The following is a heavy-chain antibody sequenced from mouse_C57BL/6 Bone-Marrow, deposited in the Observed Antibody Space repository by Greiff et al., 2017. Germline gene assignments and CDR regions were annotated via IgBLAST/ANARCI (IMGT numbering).Heavy chain of an antibody. CDR1: GFTFSDYG. J-gene: IGHJ1*03. CDR2: ISSGSSTI. CDR3: ARRVAVVPFYYDYDGWYFDV. V-gene: IGHV5-17*01. D-gene: IGHD2-4*01. Sequence: DVHLVESGGGLVKPGGSLKLSCAASGFTFSDYGMHWVRQAPEKGLEWVAYISSGSSTIYYADTVKGRFTISRDNAKNTLFLQMTSLRSEDTAMYYCARRVAVVPFYYDYDGWYFDVWGTGTTVTVSS.